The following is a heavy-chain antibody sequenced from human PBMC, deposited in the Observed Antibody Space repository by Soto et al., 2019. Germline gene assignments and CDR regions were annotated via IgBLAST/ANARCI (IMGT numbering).Heavy chain of an antibody. CDR1: GGSISSGDYY. D-gene: IGHD5-12*01. CDR2: MYYSGST. CDR3: ARWLGYGPHFDY. V-gene: IGHV4-30-4*01. Sequence: QVQLQESGPGLVKPSQTLSLTCTVSGGSISSGDYYWSWIRQPPGKGLEWIGYMYYSGSTYYNPSLKSRVTISVDTSKNQFSLKLSSETAADTAVYYCARWLGYGPHFDYWGQGTLVTVSS. J-gene: IGHJ4*02.